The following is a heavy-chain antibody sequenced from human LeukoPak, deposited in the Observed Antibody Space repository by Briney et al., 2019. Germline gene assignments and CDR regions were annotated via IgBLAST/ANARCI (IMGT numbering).Heavy chain of an antibody. CDR2: INDIGST. Sequence: SETLSLTCTVSGGSISSYYWSWIRQPPGQGLEWIGHINDIGSTDYNPSLKSRVTISVDTSKNQFSLKLSSVTAADTAVYFCARHPPLTPYFDNWGQGTLVTVSS. D-gene: IGHD3-9*01. J-gene: IGHJ4*02. CDR3: ARHPPLTPYFDN. V-gene: IGHV4-59*08. CDR1: GGSISSYY.